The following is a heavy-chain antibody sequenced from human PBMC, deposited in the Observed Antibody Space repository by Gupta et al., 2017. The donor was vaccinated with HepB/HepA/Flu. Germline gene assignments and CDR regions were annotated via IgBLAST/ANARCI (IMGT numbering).Heavy chain of an antibody. V-gene: IGHV3-30-3*01. CDR3: ARDIRLAVPYNWFDP. J-gene: IGHJ5*02. D-gene: IGHD3-3*02. CDR2: ISYDGSNK. Sequence: GRSLRLSCAASGFTFSTYAMHCVRQAPGKGLEWVAVISYDGSNKYYADSVKGRFTISRDNAKNTLYLQMNSPSAEDTAVYYCARDIRLAVPYNWFDPWGQGTLVTVSS. CDR1: GFTFSTYA.